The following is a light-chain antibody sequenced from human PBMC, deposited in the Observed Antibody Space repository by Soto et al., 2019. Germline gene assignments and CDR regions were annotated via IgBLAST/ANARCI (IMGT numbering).Light chain of an antibody. CDR2: AAS. V-gene: IGKV1-9*01. J-gene: IGKJ4*01. Sequence: DIQLTQSPSFLSASVGDRITITCRASQGISSYLAWYQGKPGKAPKVLIYAASTLQSGVPSRFSGSGSGTEFTLTISSLQPEDFATYYCLQLNSYPLTFGGGTKVEIK. CDR3: LQLNSYPLT. CDR1: QGISSY.